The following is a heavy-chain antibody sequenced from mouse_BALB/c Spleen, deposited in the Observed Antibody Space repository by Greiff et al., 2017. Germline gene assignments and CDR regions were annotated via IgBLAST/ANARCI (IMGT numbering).Heavy chain of an antibody. J-gene: IGHJ1*01. V-gene: IGHV1-69*02. Sequence: VQLQQPGAELVKPGASVKLSCKASGYTFTSYWMHWVKQRPGQGLEWIGEIDPSDSYNNYNQKFKGKATLTVDKSSSTAYMQLSSLTSEDSAVYYCARRDYGSSYCWYFDVWGAGTTVTVAS. CDR2: IDPSDSYN. D-gene: IGHD1-1*01. CDR3: ARRDYGSSYCWYFDV. CDR1: GYTFTSYW.